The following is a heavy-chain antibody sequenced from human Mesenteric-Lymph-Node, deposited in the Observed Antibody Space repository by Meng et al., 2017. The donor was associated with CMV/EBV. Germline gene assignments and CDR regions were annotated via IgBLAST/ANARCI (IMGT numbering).Heavy chain of an antibody. CDR3: AREDAYYYDSSGYSELDY. V-gene: IGHV3-69-1*01. Sequence: GGSLRLSCVASGFTFSDYYMNWVRQAPGKGLEWVSSISSSSTIYYADSVKGRFTISRDNAKNSLYLQMNSLRAEDTAVYYCAREDAYYYDSSGYSELDYWGQGTLVTVSS. CDR2: ISSSSTI. CDR1: GFTFSDYY. J-gene: IGHJ4*02. D-gene: IGHD3-22*01.